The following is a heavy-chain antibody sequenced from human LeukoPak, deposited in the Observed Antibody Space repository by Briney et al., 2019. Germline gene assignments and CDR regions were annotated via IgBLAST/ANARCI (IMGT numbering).Heavy chain of an antibody. CDR3: ARHDFWSDPEYYFVY. V-gene: IGHV4-38-2*01. D-gene: IGHD3-3*01. J-gene: IGHJ4*02. CDR1: GYSISSGYY. CDR2: IYHSGST. Sequence: SETLSLTCAVSGYSISSGYYWGWIRQPPGRGLEWIGSIYHSGSTYYNPSLKSRVTISVDTSKNQFSLKLSSVTAADTAVYYCARHDFWSDPEYYFVYWGQGTLVTVSS.